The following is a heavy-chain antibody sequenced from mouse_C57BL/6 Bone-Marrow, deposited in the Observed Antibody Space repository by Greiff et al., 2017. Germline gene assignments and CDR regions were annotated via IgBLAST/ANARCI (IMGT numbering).Heavy chain of an antibody. CDR3: ARGGYYGNFPAWFAY. CDR1: GYSFTDYN. V-gene: IGHV1-39*01. Sequence: EVQLKQSGPELVKPGASVKISCKASGYSFTDYNMNWVKQSNGKSLEWIGVINPNYGTTSYNQKFKGKATLTVDQSSSTAYMQLNSLTSEDSAVYYCARGGYYGNFPAWFAYWGQGTLVTVSA. D-gene: IGHD2-1*01. J-gene: IGHJ3*01. CDR2: INPNYGTT.